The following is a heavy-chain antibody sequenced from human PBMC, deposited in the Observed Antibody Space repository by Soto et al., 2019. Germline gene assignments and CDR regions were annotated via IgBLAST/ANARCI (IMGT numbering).Heavy chain of an antibody. Sequence: GCLLLACLASEFTFSKYWMHWVRQAPGKGLVWVSLINMDGTKTAYADSVKGRFTVSRDNANNTLYLQMNSLGVEDTAVYYCARDYYYDSRSSSVNWFDPWGQGTLVTVSS. D-gene: IGHD3-22*01. J-gene: IGHJ5*02. CDR3: ARDYYYDSRSSSVNWFDP. CDR1: EFTFSKYW. CDR2: INMDGTKT. V-gene: IGHV3-74*01.